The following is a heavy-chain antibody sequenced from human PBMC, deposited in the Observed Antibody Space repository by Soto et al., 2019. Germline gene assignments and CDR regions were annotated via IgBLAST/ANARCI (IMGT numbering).Heavy chain of an antibody. J-gene: IGHJ6*02. CDR1: GGTISRYY. CDR3: ARDLWGYCGTDCYPLDV. D-gene: IGHD2-21*02. CDR2: MYNTGST. V-gene: IGHV4-59*01. Sequence: QVQLQESGPGLVKPSETLSLTCTVSGGTISRYYWSWIRQPPGKGLEWIGYMYNTGSTVYNPSFNSRDTISVDXSXNXXSLKLNSVTAADTAVYYCARDLWGYCGTDCYPLDVWGQGTTVTVSS.